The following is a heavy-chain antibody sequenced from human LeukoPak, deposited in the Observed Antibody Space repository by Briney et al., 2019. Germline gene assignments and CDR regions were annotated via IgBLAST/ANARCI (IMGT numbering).Heavy chain of an antibody. V-gene: IGHV4-39*07. Sequence: SETLSLTCTVSGGSISSSSYYWGWIRQPPGKGLEWIGSIYYSGSTYYNPSLKSRVTISVDRSKNQFSLKLSSVTAADTAVYYCARVRDGYNVPYFDYWGQGTLVTVSS. D-gene: IGHD5-24*01. CDR1: GGSISSSSYY. J-gene: IGHJ4*02. CDR3: ARVRDGYNVPYFDY. CDR2: IYYSGST.